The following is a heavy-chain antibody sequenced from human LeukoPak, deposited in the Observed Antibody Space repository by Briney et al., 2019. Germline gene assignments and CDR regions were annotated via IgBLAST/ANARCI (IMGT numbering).Heavy chain of an antibody. CDR3: ARKGGRSSSFYHYYYYYGMDV. Sequence: GGSLRLSCAASGFTFSSYWMSWARQAPGKGLEWVANINQDGSEKYCVDSVKGRFTISRDNDKNSLYLQMNSLRAEDTAVYYCARKGGRSSSFYHYYYYYGMDVWGQGTTVTVSS. J-gene: IGHJ6*02. CDR1: GFTFSSYW. V-gene: IGHV3-7*01. D-gene: IGHD6-6*01. CDR2: INQDGSEK.